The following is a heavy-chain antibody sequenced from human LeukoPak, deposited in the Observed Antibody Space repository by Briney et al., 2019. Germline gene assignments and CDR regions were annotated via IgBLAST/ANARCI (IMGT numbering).Heavy chain of an antibody. V-gene: IGHV4-59*01. Sequence: SETLSLTCTVSGASISSYYWSWIRQPPGRGLEWIGYIYYSGSTNYNPSLKSRVTISVDTSKNQFSLKLSSVTAADTAVYYCAGRATYYYDSSGYYYYGVWGQGTLVTVSS. CDR1: GASISSYY. CDR3: AGRATYYYDSSGYYYYGV. J-gene: IGHJ4*02. CDR2: IYYSGST. D-gene: IGHD3-22*01.